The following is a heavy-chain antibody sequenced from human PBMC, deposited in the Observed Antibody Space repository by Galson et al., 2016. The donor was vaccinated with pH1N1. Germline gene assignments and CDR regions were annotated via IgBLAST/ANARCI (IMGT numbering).Heavy chain of an antibody. J-gene: IGHJ4*02. CDR1: GGSISSGNW. CDR2: IYHSGST. D-gene: IGHD3-3*01. Sequence: SETLSLTCAVSGGSISSGNWWSWVRQPPGKGLEWIGEIYHSGSTYYNPSLKSRLTMSVDKSKNQFSLKLSSVTAADTAVYYCARQGPITYYDFWSGYYIDYWGQGTLVTVSS. CDR3: ARQGPITYYDFWSGYYIDY. V-gene: IGHV4-4*02.